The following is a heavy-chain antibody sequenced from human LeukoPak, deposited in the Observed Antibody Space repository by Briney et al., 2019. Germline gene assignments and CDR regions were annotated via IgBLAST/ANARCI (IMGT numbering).Heavy chain of an antibody. V-gene: IGHV3-33*01. Sequence: PGRSLRLSCAASGFTFRNYGMHWVRQAPGKGLEWVAVIWYDGSKQYYGDSVKGRFTVSRDQSKNTLYLQMNNLRAEDTAVYYCARDLQTACTFDWLDPWGQGTLVTVPS. CDR3: ARDLQTACTFDWLDP. D-gene: IGHD3-16*01. J-gene: IGHJ5*02. CDR2: IWYDGSKQ. CDR1: GFTFRNYG.